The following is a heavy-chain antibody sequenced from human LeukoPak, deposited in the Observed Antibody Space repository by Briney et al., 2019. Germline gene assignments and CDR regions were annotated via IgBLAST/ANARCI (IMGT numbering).Heavy chain of an antibody. CDR2: FYYTGST. CDR1: GGSISSSGYY. Sequence: KPSETLSLTCIVSGGSISSSGYYWDWIRQPPGKGLEWIGNFYYTGSTYYNPSLKSRITISVDTSKNQFSLKLRPVTAADTAVYYCARHSRSGYGDYESAFDIWGQGTMVTVSS. CDR3: ARHSRSGYGDYESAFDI. V-gene: IGHV4-39*01. D-gene: IGHD5-12*01. J-gene: IGHJ3*02.